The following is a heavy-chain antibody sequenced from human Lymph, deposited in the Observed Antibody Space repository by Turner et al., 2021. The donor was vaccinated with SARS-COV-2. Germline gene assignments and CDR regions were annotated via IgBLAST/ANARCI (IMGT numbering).Heavy chain of an antibody. CDR2: ISYDGSNK. CDR1: GFTFSTYA. J-gene: IGHJ6*02. V-gene: IGHV3-30*04. Sequence: QVQLVESWGGVVQPGRSLRLSCSASGFTFSTYAIHWVRQAAGKGLEWVAVISYDGSNKYYADSVKGRFTISRDNSKNTLYLQMNSLRAEDTAVYYCARYGSGGYFYYGLDVWGQGTTVTVSS. CDR3: ARYGSGGYFYYGLDV. D-gene: IGHD3-10*01.